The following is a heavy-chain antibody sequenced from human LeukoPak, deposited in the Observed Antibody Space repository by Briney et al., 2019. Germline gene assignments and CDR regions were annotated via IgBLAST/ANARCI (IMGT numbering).Heavy chain of an antibody. J-gene: IGHJ4*02. CDR2: ISDSGGRT. CDR3: AKRGVVIRVILVGFHKEAYYFDY. D-gene: IGHD3-22*01. Sequence: GGSLRLSCAVSGITLSNYGMSWVRQAPGKGLEWVAGISDSGGRTNYADSVKGRFNISRDNPKNTLYVQMNSLKSEETAVYFCAKRGVVIRVILVGFHKEAYYFDYWGQGALVTVSS. V-gene: IGHV3-23*01. CDR1: GITLSNYG.